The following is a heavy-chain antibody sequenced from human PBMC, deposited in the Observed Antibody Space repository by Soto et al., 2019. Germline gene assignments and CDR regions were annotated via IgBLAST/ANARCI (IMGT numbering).Heavy chain of an antibody. J-gene: IGHJ1*01. CDR1: GGSISSGGYY. V-gene: IGHV4-31*03. CDR2: IHHSGST. CDR3: VRGVLS. Sequence: QVQLQESGPGLVKASQTLSLTCNVSGGSISSGGYYWTWIRQHPGKGLEWIGNIHHSGSTFYNPSPXSXXSTSVDTSKNQFSLKLSSVTAADTAVYFCVRGVLSWGQGTLVTVSS. D-gene: IGHD3-10*01.